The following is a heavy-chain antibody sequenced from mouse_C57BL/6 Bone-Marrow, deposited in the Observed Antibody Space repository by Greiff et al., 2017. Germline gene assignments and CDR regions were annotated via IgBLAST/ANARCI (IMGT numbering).Heavy chain of an antibody. CDR3: TELASHFDY. J-gene: IGHJ2*01. Sequence: VQLQQSGTVLARPGASVKMSCKTSGYTFTSYWMHWVKQRPGQGLEWIGASYPGNSDTSYNQKFKGKAKLTAVTSASTAYMELSSLTNEDSAVYYCTELASHFDYWGQGTTLTVSS. D-gene: IGHD4-1*01. V-gene: IGHV1-5*01. CDR1: GYTFTSYW. CDR2: SYPGNSDT.